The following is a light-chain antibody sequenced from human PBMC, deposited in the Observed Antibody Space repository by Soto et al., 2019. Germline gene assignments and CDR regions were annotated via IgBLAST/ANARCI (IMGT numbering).Light chain of an antibody. CDR1: HAVTNNF. CDR2: GAS. J-gene: IGKJ2*01. Sequence: EIVLTQSPGTLSLSPGERATLSCRASHAVTNNFLAWYQQKPGQAPRLVIYGASSRPAGIPDRFSGSGAGTDFTLSISRLEPEDFAVYFCQQYGTSPGTFGQGTKLEIK. V-gene: IGKV3-20*01. CDR3: QQYGTSPGT.